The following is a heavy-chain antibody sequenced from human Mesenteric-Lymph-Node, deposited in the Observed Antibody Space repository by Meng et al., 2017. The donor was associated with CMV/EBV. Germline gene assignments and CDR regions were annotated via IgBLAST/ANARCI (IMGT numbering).Heavy chain of an antibody. D-gene: IGHD3-3*01. Sequence: GESLKISCAASGFTFSSYWMSWVRQAPGKGLEWVANIKQDGSEKYYVDSVKGRFTISRDNAKNTLYLQMNSLRAEDTAVYYCARDPSFGSYYDFWSGSHYFDYWGQGTLVTVSS. CDR2: IKQDGSEK. CDR3: ARDPSFGSYYDFWSGSHYFDY. J-gene: IGHJ4*02. V-gene: IGHV3-7*01. CDR1: GFTFSSYW.